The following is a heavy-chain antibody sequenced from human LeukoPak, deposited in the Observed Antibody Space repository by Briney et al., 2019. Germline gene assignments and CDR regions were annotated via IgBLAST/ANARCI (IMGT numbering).Heavy chain of an antibody. Sequence: GGSLRLTCAASGFTFSNYAMSWVRQAPGKGLEWVSAISGSGLRTYYADSVKGRFTISRDISKNTLYLQMDSLRAEDTAVYYCAKDRVSMIVVVAFDIWGQGTMVTVSS. CDR2: ISGSGLRT. J-gene: IGHJ3*02. D-gene: IGHD3-22*01. CDR3: AKDRVSMIVVVAFDI. CDR1: GFTFSNYA. V-gene: IGHV3-23*01.